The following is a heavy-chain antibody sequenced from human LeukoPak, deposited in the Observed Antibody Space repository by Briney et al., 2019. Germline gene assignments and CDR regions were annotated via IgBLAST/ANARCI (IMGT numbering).Heavy chain of an antibody. CDR2: ISGSGGST. V-gene: IGHV3-23*01. D-gene: IGHD3-22*01. Sequence: PGGSLRLCCAASGFTFSSYAMSWVRQATGKGLEWVSAISGSGGSTYYADAVKGRFTISRDNSKNTLYLQMNSLRAEDTAVYYCAKVVFDSSGYYGDAFDIWGQGTMVTVSS. J-gene: IGHJ3*02. CDR3: AKVVFDSSGYYGDAFDI. CDR1: GFTFSSYA.